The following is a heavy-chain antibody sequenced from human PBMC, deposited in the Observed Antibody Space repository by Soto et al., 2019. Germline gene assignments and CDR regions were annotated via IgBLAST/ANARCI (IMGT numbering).Heavy chain of an antibody. CDR1: GFTFSSYS. Sequence: GGSLRLSCAASGFTFSSYSMNWVRQAPGKGLEWVSSISSSSSYIYYADSVKGRFTISRDNAKNSLYLQMNSLRAEDTAGYYCARDLLSGANFDYWGQGTLVTVSS. V-gene: IGHV3-21*01. CDR3: ARDLLSGANFDY. CDR2: ISSSSSYI. D-gene: IGHD3-10*01. J-gene: IGHJ4*02.